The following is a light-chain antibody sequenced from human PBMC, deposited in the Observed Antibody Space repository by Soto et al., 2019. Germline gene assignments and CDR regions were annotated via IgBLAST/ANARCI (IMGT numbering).Light chain of an antibody. J-gene: IGLJ1*01. CDR1: SSDVGGYNY. Sequence: QSVLTQPASVSGSPGQSITISCTVTSSDVGGYNYVSWYQQHPGKAPKLTIYDVSTRPSGVSNRFSGSKSGNTASLTISGLQAEDEADYYCSSYTSDITPYVFGAGTKVTVL. CDR2: DVS. CDR3: SSYTSDITPYV. V-gene: IGLV2-14*01.